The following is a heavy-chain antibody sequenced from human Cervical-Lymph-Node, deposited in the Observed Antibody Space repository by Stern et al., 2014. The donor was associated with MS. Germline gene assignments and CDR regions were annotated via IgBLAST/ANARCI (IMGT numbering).Heavy chain of an antibody. CDR3: ARGKAYGDYDY. CDR1: GFTVRSNY. V-gene: IGHV3-53*01. CDR2: IYSSGST. J-gene: IGHJ4*02. D-gene: IGHD4-17*01. Sequence: LQPGGSLRLSCAASGFTVRSNYMTWVRQAPGKGLEWVSVIYSSGSTYYADSVKGRFTISRDDSKNTLYLQMNSLRAEDTAVYYCARGKAYGDYDYWGQGTLVTVSS.